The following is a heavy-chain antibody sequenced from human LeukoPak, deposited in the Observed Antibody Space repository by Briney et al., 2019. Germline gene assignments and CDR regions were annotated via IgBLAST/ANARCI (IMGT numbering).Heavy chain of an antibody. CDR1: GGSISSSSYY. J-gene: IGHJ5*02. D-gene: IGHD6-13*01. Sequence: SETLSLTCTVSGGSISSSSYYWGWIRQPPGKGVEWIGSIYYSGSTYYNPSLKSRVTISVDTSKNQFSLKLSSVTAADTAVYYCARDHSSRVRWFDPWGQGTLVTVSS. V-gene: IGHV4-39*07. CDR3: ARDHSSRVRWFDP. CDR2: IYYSGST.